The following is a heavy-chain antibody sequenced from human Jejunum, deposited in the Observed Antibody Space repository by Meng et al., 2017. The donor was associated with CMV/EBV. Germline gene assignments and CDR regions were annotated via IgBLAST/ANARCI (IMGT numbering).Heavy chain of an antibody. V-gene: IGHV3-53*01. Sequence: MTWVRQAPGKGLRWVSVLYSGGTTYYADSVKGRFTISRDNSKNTLYLQMNSLRAEDTAVYYCAREGTGYCSSSSCPEGLGVFDIWGQGTMVTVSS. D-gene: IGHD2-15*01. CDR3: AREGTGYCSSSSCPEGLGVFDI. J-gene: IGHJ3*02. CDR2: LYSGGTT.